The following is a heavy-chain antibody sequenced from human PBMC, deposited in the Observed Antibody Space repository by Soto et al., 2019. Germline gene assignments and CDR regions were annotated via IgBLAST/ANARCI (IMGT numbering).Heavy chain of an antibody. CDR3: ARVTYSSGWYTDY. J-gene: IGHJ4*02. CDR1: GFTFSDYY. CDR2: ISSSSSYT. V-gene: IGHV3-11*06. Sequence: PGGSLRLSCAASGFTFSDYYMSWIRQAPGKGLEWVSYISSSSSYTNYADSVKGRFTISRDNAKNSLYLQMNSLRAEDTAVYYCARVTYSSGWYTDYWGQGTLVTSPQ. D-gene: IGHD6-19*01.